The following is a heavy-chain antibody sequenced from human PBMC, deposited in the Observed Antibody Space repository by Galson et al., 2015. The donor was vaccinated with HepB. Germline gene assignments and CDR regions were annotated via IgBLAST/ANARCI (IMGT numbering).Heavy chain of an antibody. Sequence: PALVKPTQTLTLTCTFSGFSLSTSGVSVAWIRQPPGKALEWLGRIDWDDEKYYSTSLKTRLTISKDTSENQVFLTMTHMDPVDTATYYCAPSRGGFGEFVNWGQGILVTVSS. CDR2: IDWDDEK. CDR3: APSRGGFGEFVN. CDR1: GFSLSTSGVS. V-gene: IGHV2-70*11. J-gene: IGHJ4*02. D-gene: IGHD3-10*01.